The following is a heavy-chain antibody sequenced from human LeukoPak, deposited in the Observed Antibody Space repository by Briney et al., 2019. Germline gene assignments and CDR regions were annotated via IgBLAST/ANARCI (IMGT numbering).Heavy chain of an antibody. CDR3: ARMRYGSGSDFDY. Sequence: SGGSLRLSCAASGFTFSSYEMNWVRQAPGKGLEWVSYIGNSGRTIYYADSLKGRFTISRDNAKNSLYLQMNSLRAEDTAVYYCARMRYGSGSDFDYWGQGTLVTVSS. CDR2: IGNSGRTI. CDR1: GFTFSSYE. V-gene: IGHV3-48*03. D-gene: IGHD3-10*01. J-gene: IGHJ4*02.